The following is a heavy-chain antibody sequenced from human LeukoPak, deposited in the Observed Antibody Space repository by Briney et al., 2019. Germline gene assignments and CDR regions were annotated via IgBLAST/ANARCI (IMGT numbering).Heavy chain of an antibody. D-gene: IGHD2-2*01. CDR1: GGSISSGGYY. Sequence: PSETLSLTCTVSGGSISSGGYYWSWIRQHPGKGLEWIGYIYYSGSTYYNPSLKSRVTISADTSKNQFSLKLSSVTAADTAVYYCARFHCSSTSCYLDYWGQGTLVTVSS. V-gene: IGHV4-31*03. CDR3: ARFHCSSTSCYLDY. CDR2: IYYSGST. J-gene: IGHJ4*02.